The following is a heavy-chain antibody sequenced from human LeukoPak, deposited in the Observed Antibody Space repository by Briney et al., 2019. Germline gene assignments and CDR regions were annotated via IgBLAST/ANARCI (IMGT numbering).Heavy chain of an antibody. CDR2: ITHSGST. Sequence: SETLSLTCAVFGGSFTDYYWSWIRQPPGKGLEWIGEITHSGSTNYKSSLKSRVTISVDTSKNQFSLKLTSVTAADTAIYYCSRRGQWLGRWFDPWGQGTLATVSS. D-gene: IGHD6-19*01. CDR1: GGSFTDYY. CDR3: SRRGQWLGRWFDP. V-gene: IGHV4-34*01. J-gene: IGHJ5*02.